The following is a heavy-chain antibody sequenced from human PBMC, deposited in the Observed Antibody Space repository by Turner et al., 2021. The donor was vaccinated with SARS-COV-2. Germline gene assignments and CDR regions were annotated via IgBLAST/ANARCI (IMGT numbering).Heavy chain of an antibody. CDR3: ARAGNCAGGSCYFDY. J-gene: IGHJ4*02. CDR1: GGSLSGFY. V-gene: IGHV4-34*04. D-gene: IGHD2-15*01. CDR2: FDHSGST. Sequence: QVQLQEWGAGLLKPSETLSLNCAIYGGSLSGFYWSWIRQLLGQGLELIAEFDHSGSTNTNPSLKSRGTISVDTSKNQFSLKLSSVTAADTAVYYCARAGNCAGGSCYFDYWGQGTLVTVSS.